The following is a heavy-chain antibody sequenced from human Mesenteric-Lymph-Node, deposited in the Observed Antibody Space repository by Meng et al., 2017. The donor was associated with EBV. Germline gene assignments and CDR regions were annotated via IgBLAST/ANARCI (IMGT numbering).Heavy chain of an antibody. CDR3: TADDYGDYGIDY. V-gene: IGHV3-73*02. CDR2: IRTKSNNYAT. CDR1: GFNFRGSS. J-gene: IGHJ4*02. D-gene: IGHD4-17*01. Sequence: VQLVESWGGLGQHGGTLKLSCAASGFNFRGSSMHWVRQASGKGLDGVGRIRTKSNNYATTYAASLKGKFTISRDDSKNTAYLQMSSLETEDTAVYYCTADDYGDYGIDYWGQGTLVTVSS.